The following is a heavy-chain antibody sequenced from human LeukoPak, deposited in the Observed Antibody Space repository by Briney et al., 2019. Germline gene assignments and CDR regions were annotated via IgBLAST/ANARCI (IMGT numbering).Heavy chain of an antibody. CDR3: AILPLYDYTYDY. J-gene: IGHJ4*02. CDR2: INPNSGGT. Sequence: GASVKVSCKASGYTFTGYYMHWVRQAPGQGLEWMGWINPNSGGTNYAQKFQGRVTMTRDTSISTAYMELSRPRSDDTAVYYCAILPLYDYTYDYWGQGTLVTVSS. CDR1: GYTFTGYY. D-gene: IGHD4-4*01. V-gene: IGHV1-2*02.